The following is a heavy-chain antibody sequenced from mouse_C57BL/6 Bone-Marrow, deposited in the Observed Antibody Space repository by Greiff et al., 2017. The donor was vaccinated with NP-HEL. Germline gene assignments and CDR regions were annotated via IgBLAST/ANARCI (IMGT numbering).Heavy chain of an antibody. J-gene: IGHJ1*03. Sequence: EVKLQQSGPELVKPGASVKIPCKASGYTFTDYNMDWVKQSHGKSLEWIGDINPNNGGTIYNQKFKGKATLTVDQSSSTAYMELRSLTSEDTAVYYCARKDGSSYVDWYFDVWGTGTTVTVSS. V-gene: IGHV1-18*01. CDR3: ARKDGSSYVDWYFDV. D-gene: IGHD1-1*01. CDR2: INPNNGGT. CDR1: GYTFTDYN.